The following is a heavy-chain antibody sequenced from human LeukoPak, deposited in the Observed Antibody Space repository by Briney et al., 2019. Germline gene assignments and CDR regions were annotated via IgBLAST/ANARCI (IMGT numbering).Heavy chain of an antibody. J-gene: IGHJ4*02. V-gene: IGHV3-21*04. Sequence: GGSLRLSCAASGFTFSTFAMIWVRQAPGKGLEWVSSISSSSSYIYYADSVKGRFTISRDNAKNSLYLQMNSLRAEDTAVYYCAKEHYDSSGLTTDYWGQGTLVTVSS. CDR1: GFTFSTFA. D-gene: IGHD3-22*01. CDR2: ISSSSSYI. CDR3: AKEHYDSSGLTTDY.